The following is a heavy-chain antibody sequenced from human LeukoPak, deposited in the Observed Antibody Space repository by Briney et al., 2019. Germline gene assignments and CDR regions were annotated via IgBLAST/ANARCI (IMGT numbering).Heavy chain of an antibody. Sequence: PGGSLRLSCAASGFTFSSYWMHWARQAPGKGLVWVSRINSDGSSTSYADSVKGRFTISRDNAENTLYLQMNSLRAEDTAVYYCAREITMVRGVDYWGQGTLVTVSS. CDR3: AREITMVRGVDY. CDR1: GFTFSSYW. V-gene: IGHV3-74*01. D-gene: IGHD3-10*01. J-gene: IGHJ4*02. CDR2: INSDGSST.